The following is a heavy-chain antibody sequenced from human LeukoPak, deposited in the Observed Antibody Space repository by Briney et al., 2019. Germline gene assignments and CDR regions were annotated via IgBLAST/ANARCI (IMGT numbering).Heavy chain of an antibody. D-gene: IGHD3-22*01. CDR3: ARDSSLYYYDSSGLDY. Sequence: GGSLRLSWAPSGFTFSNYEMNWVRQAPGKGLEWVHYFSSSGSIISYADSVKGRFTFSRDNSKNTLHLQMNSLRAEDTAVYYCARDSSLYYYDSSGLDYWGQGTLVTVSS. CDR1: GFTFSNYE. J-gene: IGHJ4*02. V-gene: IGHV3-48*03. CDR2: FSSSGSII.